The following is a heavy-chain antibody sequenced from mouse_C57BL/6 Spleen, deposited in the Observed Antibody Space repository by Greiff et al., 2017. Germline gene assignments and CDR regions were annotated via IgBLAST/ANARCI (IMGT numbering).Heavy chain of an antibody. D-gene: IGHD2-3*01. V-gene: IGHV3-6*01. CDR1: GYSITSGYY. J-gene: IGHJ3*01. Sequence: EVQLQESGPGLVKPSQSLSLTCSVTGYSITSGYYWNWIRQFPGNKLEWMGYISYDGSNNYNPSLKNRISITRDTSKNQFFLKLNSVTTEDTATYYCAIYDGYYAAWFAYWGQGTLVTVSA. CDR3: AIYDGYYAAWFAY. CDR2: ISYDGSN.